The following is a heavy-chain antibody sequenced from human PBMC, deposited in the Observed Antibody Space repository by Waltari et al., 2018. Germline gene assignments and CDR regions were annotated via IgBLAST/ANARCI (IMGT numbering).Heavy chain of an antibody. CDR1: GFTFNDYG. Sequence: EVQLVESGGGMVRPGGSLRLSCAASGFTFNDYGMSWVRQVPGEGVGWVSGSNWSGARTSYADSVMGRFTVSRDNAMNSLYLEMSSLRAEDTALYYCVREVFGSGWRESYFFDYWGQGTLVTVSS. V-gene: IGHV3-20*04. CDR3: VREVFGSGWRESYFFDY. J-gene: IGHJ4*02. D-gene: IGHD6-19*01. CDR2: SNWSGART.